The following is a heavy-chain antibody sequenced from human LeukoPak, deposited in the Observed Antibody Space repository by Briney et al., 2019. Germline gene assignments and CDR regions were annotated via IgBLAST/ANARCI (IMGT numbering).Heavy chain of an antibody. CDR3: AGGLRLEYLYDY. D-gene: IGHD5-12*01. J-gene: IGHJ4*02. CDR2: IYYTGST. V-gene: IGHV4-59*01. CDR1: GGSISSYY. Sequence: SETLSLTCTVSGGSISSYYWNWIRQPPGKGLEWIGYIYYTGSTNYNPSLKSRVTISVDTSKNQFSLKLSSVTAADTAVYYCAGGLRLEYLYDYWGQGTLVTVSS.